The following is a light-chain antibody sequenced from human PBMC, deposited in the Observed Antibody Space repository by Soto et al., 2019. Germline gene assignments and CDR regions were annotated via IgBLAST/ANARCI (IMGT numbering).Light chain of an antibody. J-gene: IGLJ1*01. CDR2: DVN. CDR3: SSYAGSSSPFYV. Sequence: QSALTQPPSASGSPGQSVTFSCTGTSGDVGAFDHVSWYQQHPGKAPKLMIYDVNKRSSGVPDRFSGSKAGNTASLTVSGLQAEDEADYYCSSYAGSSSPFYVFGTGTQLTVL. CDR1: SGDVGAFDH. V-gene: IGLV2-8*01.